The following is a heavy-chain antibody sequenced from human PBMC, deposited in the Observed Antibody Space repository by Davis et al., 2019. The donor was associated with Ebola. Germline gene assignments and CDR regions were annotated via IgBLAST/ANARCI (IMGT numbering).Heavy chain of an antibody. V-gene: IGHV4-59*11. D-gene: IGHD3-16*01. J-gene: IGHJ4*02. CDR3: AERGGSV. CDR1: GVSISTHY. Sequence: PSETLSLTCTVSGVSISTHYWNWIRQPPGKGLEWFGSVYYSGYTNYSPSLKSRVTISIDTSKNKFSLRLRSVTAADTAVYYCAERGGSVWGQGTLVTVSS. CDR2: VYYSGYT.